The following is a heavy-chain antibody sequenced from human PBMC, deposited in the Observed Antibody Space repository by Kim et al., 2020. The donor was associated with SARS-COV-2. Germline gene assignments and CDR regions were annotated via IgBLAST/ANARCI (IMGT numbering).Heavy chain of an antibody. Sequence: GGSLRLSCAASGFTFSSYAMHWVRQAPGKGLEWVAVISYDGSNKYYADSVKGRFTISRDNSKNTLYLQMNSLRAEDTAVYYCARDGVGYWAQYYFDYWGQGTLVTVSS. V-gene: IGHV3-30*04. CDR3: ARDGVGYWAQYYFDY. D-gene: IGHD3-22*01. CDR1: GFTFSSYA. J-gene: IGHJ4*02. CDR2: ISYDGSNK.